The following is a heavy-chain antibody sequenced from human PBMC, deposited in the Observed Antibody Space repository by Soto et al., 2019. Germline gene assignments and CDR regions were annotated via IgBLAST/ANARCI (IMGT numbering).Heavy chain of an antibody. Sequence: SETLSLTCAVYGGSFSGYYWSWIRQPPGKGLEWIGEINHSGSTNYNPSLKSRVTISVDTSKNQFSLKLSSVTAADTAVYYCARGYYGDYGWVAFDIWGQGTMVTVSS. CDR1: GGSFSGYY. D-gene: IGHD4-17*01. CDR2: INHSGST. V-gene: IGHV4-34*01. CDR3: ARGYYGDYGWVAFDI. J-gene: IGHJ3*02.